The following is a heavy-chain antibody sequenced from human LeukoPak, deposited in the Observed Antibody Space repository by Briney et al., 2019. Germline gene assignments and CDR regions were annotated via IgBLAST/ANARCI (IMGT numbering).Heavy chain of an antibody. J-gene: IGHJ4*02. V-gene: IGHV3-30*03. D-gene: IGHD3-10*02. CDR3: ARDRCCSGSYPCYFVY. Sequence: PGRSLRLSCAASGFTFSSYGMNWVRQPPGKGLEWVAVISYDGSDKYYADSVKGRFTISRDNSKNTLHLKMNSLGAEDTAVYYCARDRCCSGSYPCYFVYGGGGTLVSVSS. CDR2: ISYDGSDK. CDR1: GFTFSSYG.